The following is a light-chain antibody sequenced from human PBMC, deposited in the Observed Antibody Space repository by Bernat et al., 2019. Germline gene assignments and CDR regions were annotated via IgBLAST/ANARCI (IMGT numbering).Light chain of an antibody. CDR3: QSYDDTTVI. Sequence: NFMLTQPHSVSESPGNTVTISCTRSRGNIASKYVQCYQQRPGSSPITVIYENKERPSGVPNRFSGSIDSSSNSASLTISGLQSEDEADYFCQSYDDTTVIFGGGTKLTVL. J-gene: IGLJ2*01. CDR2: ENK. V-gene: IGLV6-57*01. CDR1: RGNIASKY.